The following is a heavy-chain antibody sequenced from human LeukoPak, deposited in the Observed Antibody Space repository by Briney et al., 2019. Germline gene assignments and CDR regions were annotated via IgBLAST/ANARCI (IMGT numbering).Heavy chain of an antibody. CDR2: IYYSGST. Sequence: SETLSLTCTVSGGSISIYYWSWIRQPPGKGLEWIGYIYYSGSTNYNTSLKSRVTISVDTSKNQFSLKLSTVTAGDTTVYYCARDLGYCSGGSCYDWFDPWGQGTLVTVSS. V-gene: IGHV4-59*01. D-gene: IGHD2-15*01. CDR3: ARDLGYCSGGSCYDWFDP. J-gene: IGHJ5*02. CDR1: GGSISIYY.